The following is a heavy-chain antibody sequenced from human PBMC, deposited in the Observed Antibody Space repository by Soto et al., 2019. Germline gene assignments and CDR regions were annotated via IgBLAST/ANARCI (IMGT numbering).Heavy chain of an antibody. CDR1: GFSFRNYA. CDR2: ISRDGSHK. V-gene: IGHV3-30*04. J-gene: IGHJ4*02. CDR3: ARSRNSAVADSFDF. Sequence: QVQAVESGGGVVQPGRSLRLSCAASGFSFRNYAIHWVRQAPGKGLEWVAVISRDGSHKYYLDSVTGRFTIARDNSKDTVNLLMNSLRDDDSAMYYCARSRNSAVADSFDFWGQGTLVTVSS. D-gene: IGHD1-26*01.